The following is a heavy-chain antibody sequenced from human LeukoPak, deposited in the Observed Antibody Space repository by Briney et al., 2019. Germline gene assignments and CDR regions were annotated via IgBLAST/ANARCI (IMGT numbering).Heavy chain of an antibody. D-gene: IGHD2-2*01. CDR2: IIPIFGTA. J-gene: IGHJ3*02. CDR3: ARGYCSSTSCYAPDAFDI. V-gene: IGHV1-69*05. CDR1: GGTFSSYA. Sequence: SVKVSCKASGGTFSSYAISWVRQAPGQGLEWMGGIIPIFGTANYAQKFQGRVTITTDESTSTAYMELSSLRSEDTAVYYCARGYCSSTSCYAPDAFDIWGQGTMVTVSS.